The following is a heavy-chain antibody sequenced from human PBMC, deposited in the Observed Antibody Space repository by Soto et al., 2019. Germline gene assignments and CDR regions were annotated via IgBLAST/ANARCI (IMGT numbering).Heavy chain of an antibody. CDR3: ARGGTQLWLRAHYGMDV. D-gene: IGHD5-18*01. CDR1: GFTFSSYW. CDR2: IKQDGSEK. Sequence: GGSLRLSCAASGFTFSSYWMSWVRQAPGKGLEWVANIKQDGSEKYYVDSVKGRFTISRDNAKNSLYLQMNSLRAEDTAVYYCARGGTQLWLRAHYGMDVWGQGTTVTVSS. V-gene: IGHV3-7*01. J-gene: IGHJ6*02.